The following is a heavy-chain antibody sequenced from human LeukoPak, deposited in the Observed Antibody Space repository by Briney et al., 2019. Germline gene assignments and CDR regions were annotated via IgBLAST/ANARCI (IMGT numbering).Heavy chain of an antibody. V-gene: IGHV1-2*06. CDR3: ASDWLQLVNIAPGSGY. CDR2: INPNSGGT. Sequence: ASVKVSCKASGYTFTGYYMHWVRQAPGQGLEWMGRINPNSGGTNYAQKFQGRVTMTRDTSISTAYMELSRLRSDDTAVYYCASDWLQLVNIAPGSGYWGQGTLVTVSS. D-gene: IGHD6-13*01. J-gene: IGHJ4*02. CDR1: GYTFTGYY.